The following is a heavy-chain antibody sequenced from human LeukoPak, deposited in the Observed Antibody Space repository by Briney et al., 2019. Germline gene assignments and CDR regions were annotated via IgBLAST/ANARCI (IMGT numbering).Heavy chain of an antibody. CDR1: GYTFTSYG. V-gene: IGHV1-18*04. D-gene: IGHD5-18*01. CDR2: ISAYNGNT. J-gene: IGHJ4*02. Sequence: ASVKVSCKASGYTFTSYGISWVRQAPGQGLEWMGWISAYNGNTNYAQKLQGRVTMTTDTSTSTAYMELRSLRSDDTAVYYCARPAVGYSPALGLDYWGQGTLVTVSS. CDR3: ARPAVGYSPALGLDY.